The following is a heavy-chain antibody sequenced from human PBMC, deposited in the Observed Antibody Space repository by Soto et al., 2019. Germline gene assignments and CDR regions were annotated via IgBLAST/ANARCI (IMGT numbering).Heavy chain of an antibody. CDR3: ARDADASGWYHYGMDV. D-gene: IGHD6-19*01. Sequence: QTGGSLRLSCAASGFTFSSYWMSWVRQAPGKGLEWVANIKQDGSEKYYVDSVKGRFFISRDNAKNSLYLQINSLRAEDTAVYYCARDADASGWYHYGMDVWGQGTMVTVSS. CDR2: IKQDGSEK. J-gene: IGHJ6*02. V-gene: IGHV3-7*01. CDR1: GFTFSSYW.